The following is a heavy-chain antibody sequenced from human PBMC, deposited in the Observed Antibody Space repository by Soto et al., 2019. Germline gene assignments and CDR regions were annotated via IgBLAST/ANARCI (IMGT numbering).Heavy chain of an antibody. CDR1: GFTLRDYA. Sequence: EVQLLESGGGLVQPGGSLRLSCAASGFTLRDYAMTWVRQAPGKGLEWVSSLSGRGGNTYYADSVKGRFTISRANSENTLFLQMSSLRAKDTATYYCAKPGGVYWYFELWGRGTLVTVSS. CDR3: AKPGGVYWYFEL. CDR2: LSGRGGNT. V-gene: IGHV3-23*01. D-gene: IGHD3-3*01. J-gene: IGHJ2*01.